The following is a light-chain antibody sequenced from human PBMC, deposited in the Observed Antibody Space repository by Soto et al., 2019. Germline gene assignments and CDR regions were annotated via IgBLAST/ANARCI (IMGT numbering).Light chain of an antibody. CDR1: QTVRNW. V-gene: IGKV1-5*03. CDR3: QQYYASPLT. J-gene: IGKJ2*01. Sequence: DIQMTQSPSTLSASVGDRAIITCRASQTVRNWLAWFQQKPGEAPKLLIYKASRLESGVPSRFSGSGYGTDFTLTVTNLVPGDSATYFCQQYYASPLTFGQGTKLEIK. CDR2: KAS.